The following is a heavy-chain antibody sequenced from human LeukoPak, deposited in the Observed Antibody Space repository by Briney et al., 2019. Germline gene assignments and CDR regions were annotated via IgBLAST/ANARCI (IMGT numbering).Heavy chain of an antibody. D-gene: IGHD3-22*01. CDR1: GFTFSSYS. CDR3: ARDQEYYYDSSGY. J-gene: IGHJ4*01. Sequence: GGSLRLSCAASGFTFSSYSMNWVRQAPGKGLEWVSSISSSSSYIYYADSVKGRFTISRDNAKNSLYLQMNSLRAEDTAVYYCARDQEYYYDSSGYWGHGTLVTVSS. CDR2: ISSSSSYI. V-gene: IGHV3-21*01.